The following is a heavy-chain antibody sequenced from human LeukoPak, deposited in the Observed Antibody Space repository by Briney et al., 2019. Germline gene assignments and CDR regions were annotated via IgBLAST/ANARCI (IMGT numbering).Heavy chain of an antibody. CDR2: IYYSGST. CDR1: GASICSSPYY. Sequence: SETLSLTCSVSGASICSSPYYWTWIRQPAGRGLEWIGYIYYSGSTNYNPSLKSRVTISVDTSKNQFSLKLRSVTAADTAVYYCARESLRQQWPVRREEYYYMDVWGKGTTVTISS. J-gene: IGHJ6*03. V-gene: IGHV4-61*10. CDR3: ARESLRQQWPVRREEYYYMDV. D-gene: IGHD6-19*01.